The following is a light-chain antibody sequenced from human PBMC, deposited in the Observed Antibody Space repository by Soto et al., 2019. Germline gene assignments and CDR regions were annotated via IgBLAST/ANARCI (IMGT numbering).Light chain of an antibody. Sequence: SYELTQPPSVSVAPGQTARITCEGHNIGSKSVHWYQLRPGQAPEVVLYDDIDRPSGIPERFSGSNSGDTATLTITRVEAGDGADYYCQVRDSSNDYLVFGGGTKLTVL. J-gene: IGLJ3*02. CDR1: NIGSKS. CDR2: DDI. CDR3: QVRDSSNDYLV. V-gene: IGLV3-21*02.